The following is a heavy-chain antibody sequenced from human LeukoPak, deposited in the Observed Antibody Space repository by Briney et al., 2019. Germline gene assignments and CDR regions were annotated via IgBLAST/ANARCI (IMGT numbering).Heavy chain of an antibody. Sequence: GGSLRLSCAASGFTFSTYSMNWVRQAPGKGLEWVSSISYSSSYKYYADSVKGRFTISRDNAKNSLYLQMNSLRADDTAVYYCASEVVVPGAFDYWGQGTLVTVSS. V-gene: IGHV3-21*01. CDR3: ASEVVVPGAFDY. CDR1: GFTFSTYS. J-gene: IGHJ4*02. CDR2: ISYSSSYK. D-gene: IGHD2-15*01.